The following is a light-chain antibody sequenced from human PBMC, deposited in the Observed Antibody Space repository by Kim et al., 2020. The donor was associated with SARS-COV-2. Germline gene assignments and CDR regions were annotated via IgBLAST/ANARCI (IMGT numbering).Light chain of an antibody. CDR3: QSYDSSTWV. CDR2: EDN. CDR1: SGSIASNY. Sequence: GKSVTIACTRSSGSIASNYVQWYQQRPGSSPPTVIYEDNQRPSGVPDRFSGSIDSSSNSASLTISGLKTEDEADYYCQSYDSSTWVFGGGTQLTVL. V-gene: IGLV6-57*01. J-gene: IGLJ3*02.